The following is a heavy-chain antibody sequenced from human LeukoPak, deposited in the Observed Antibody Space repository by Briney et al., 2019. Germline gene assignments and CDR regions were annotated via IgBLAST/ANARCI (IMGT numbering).Heavy chain of an antibody. CDR2: INPNSGGT. CDR3: ARERGDYDILTDYEGNCFDP. Sequence: ASVKVSYKASGYTFTGYYMHWVRQAPGQGLEWMGWINPNSGGTNYAQKFQGRVTMTRDTSISTAYMELNRLRSDDTAVYYCARERGDYDILTDYEGNCFDPWGQGTLVTVSS. J-gene: IGHJ5*02. CDR1: GYTFTGYY. D-gene: IGHD3-9*01. V-gene: IGHV1-2*02.